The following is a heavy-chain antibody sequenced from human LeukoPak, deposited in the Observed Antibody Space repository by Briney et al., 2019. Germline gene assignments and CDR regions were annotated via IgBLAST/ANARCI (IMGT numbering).Heavy chain of an antibody. CDR3: ARGWGYLDY. J-gene: IGHJ4*02. V-gene: IGHV4-59*01. CDR1: GGSISNYY. CDR2: IYYSGST. D-gene: IGHD7-27*01. Sequence: SETPSLTCTVSGGSISNYYWSWIRQPPGKGLEWIGYIYYSGSTNYNPSLKSRVTISVDTSKNQFSLKLSSVTAADTAVYYCARGWGYLDYWGQGTLVTVSS.